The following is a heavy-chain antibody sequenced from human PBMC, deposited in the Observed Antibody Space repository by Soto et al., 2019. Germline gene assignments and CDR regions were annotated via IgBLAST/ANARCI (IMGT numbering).Heavy chain of an antibody. Sequence: PSETLSLTCTVSGGSISSSSYYWGWIRQPPGKGLEWIGSIYYSGSTYYNPSLKGRVTISVDTSKNQFSLKLSSVTAADTAVYYCARTGGSGRALGFDYWGQGTLVTVSS. V-gene: IGHV4-39*01. CDR1: GGSISSSSYY. CDR2: IYYSGST. J-gene: IGHJ4*02. CDR3: ARTGGSGRALGFDY. D-gene: IGHD3-10*01.